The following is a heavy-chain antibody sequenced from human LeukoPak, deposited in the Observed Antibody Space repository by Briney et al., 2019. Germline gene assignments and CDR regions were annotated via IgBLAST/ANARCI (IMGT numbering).Heavy chain of an antibody. V-gene: IGHV1-2*02. D-gene: IGHD2-21*01. CDR2: INPRSGGT. Sequence: GASVKVSCKASGYTFTGYYMHWVRQAPGQGLEWMGWINPRSGGTNFAQKFQGRVTMTRDTSISAAYMELSRLRSDDTAVYYCARHVSSSGEDSWGQGTLVTVSS. CDR3: ARHVSSSGEDS. CDR1: GYTFTGYY. J-gene: IGHJ4*02.